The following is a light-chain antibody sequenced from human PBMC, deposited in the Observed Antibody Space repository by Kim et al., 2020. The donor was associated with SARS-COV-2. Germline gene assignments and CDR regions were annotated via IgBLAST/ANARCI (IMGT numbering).Light chain of an antibody. J-gene: IGKJ4*01. V-gene: IGKV1-5*03. CDR3: QQYYSLLT. CDR2: EAS. CDR1: QIIKTY. Sequence: SASVGDRVTITCRASQIIKTYLAWYQQKPGKAPKVLIHEASILESGVPSRFSGTGSGTEFTLTISSLQPDDFATYYCQQYYSLLTFGGGTKVDIK.